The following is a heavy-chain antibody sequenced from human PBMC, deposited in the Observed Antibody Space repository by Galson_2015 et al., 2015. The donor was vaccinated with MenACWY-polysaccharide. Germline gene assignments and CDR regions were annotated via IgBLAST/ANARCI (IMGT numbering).Heavy chain of an antibody. CDR2: IKKDGSEK. Sequence: SLRLSCAASGLTFSNWWMTWVRQSPGKGLEWVASIKKDGSEKYYVDSVKGRFTISRDNAKDSLYLQMNSLRAEDTAVNFCARGHLGLGVWGQGTTVTVSS. J-gene: IGHJ6*02. CDR1: GLTFSNWW. V-gene: IGHV3-7*01. CDR3: ARGHLGLGV.